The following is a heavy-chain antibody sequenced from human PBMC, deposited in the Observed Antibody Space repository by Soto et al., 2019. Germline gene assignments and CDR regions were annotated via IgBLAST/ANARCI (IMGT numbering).Heavy chain of an antibody. J-gene: IGHJ4*02. V-gene: IGHV4-30-4*01. CDR3: AREGGESSDGLYYFDS. D-gene: IGHD3-16*01. CDR2: IYYSGNT. Sequence: SETLSLTCTVSGGSTSSDNYWSWIRQPPGKGLEWIGHIYYSGNTDYNPSLKSRLAISIDTSKNRFSLKLSSVTAADTAVYFCAREGGESSDGLYYFDSWGQGSLVTVSS. CDR1: GGSTSSDNY.